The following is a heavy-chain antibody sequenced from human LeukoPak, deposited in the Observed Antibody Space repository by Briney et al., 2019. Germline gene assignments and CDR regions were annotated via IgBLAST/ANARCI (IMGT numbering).Heavy chain of an antibody. V-gene: IGHV3-23*01. CDR2: IGAGGGAT. Sequence: GSLRLSCAASGFTFSNYAMSWVRQAPGKSLEWVSAIGAGGGATDYADSVKGQFTISRDNSKNTLYLQMNSLRAEDTAVYYCAKRRYESYGDFDSWGQGTLVTVSS. CDR3: AKRRYESYGDFDS. CDR1: GFTFSNYA. J-gene: IGHJ4*02. D-gene: IGHD4-17*01.